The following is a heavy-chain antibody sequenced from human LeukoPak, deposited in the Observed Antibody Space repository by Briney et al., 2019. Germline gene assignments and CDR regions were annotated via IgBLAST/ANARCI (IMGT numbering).Heavy chain of an antibody. CDR3: ARLFRSGWYPNYFDY. J-gene: IGHJ4*02. V-gene: IGHV4-39*07. D-gene: IGHD6-19*01. Sequence: PSETLSLTCTVSGGSISSSSYYWGWIRQPPGKGLEWIGSIYYSGSTYYNPSLKSRVTISVDTSKNQFSLKLSSVTAADTAVYYCARLFRSGWYPNYFDYWGQGTLVTVSS. CDR2: IYYSGST. CDR1: GGSISSSSYY.